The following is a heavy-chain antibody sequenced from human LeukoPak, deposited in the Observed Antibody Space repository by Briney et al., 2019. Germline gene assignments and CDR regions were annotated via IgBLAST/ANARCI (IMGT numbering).Heavy chain of an antibody. CDR1: GYTFINYY. Sequence: GASVKVSCKASGYTFINYYMHWVRQAPGQGLEWMGIINPSGGSTSYAQKFQGRVTMTRDTSTRTVYMELSSLRSEDTAVYYCARDESTSILWWWGQGTLVTVSS. J-gene: IGHJ1*01. V-gene: IGHV1-46*01. CDR2: INPSGGST. D-gene: IGHD2-21*01. CDR3: ARDESTSILWW.